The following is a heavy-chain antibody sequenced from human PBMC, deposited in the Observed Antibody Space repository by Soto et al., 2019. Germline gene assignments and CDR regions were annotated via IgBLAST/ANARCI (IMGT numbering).Heavy chain of an antibody. CDR3: ANVDIVATINY. J-gene: IGHJ4*02. Sequence: SETLSLTCAVSGYSISSGYYWGWIRQPPGKGLEWIGSIYHSGSTYYNPSLKSRVTISVDTSKNQFSLKLSSVTAADTAVYYCANVDIVATINYWGQGTLVTVSS. CDR1: GYSISSGYY. D-gene: IGHD5-12*01. V-gene: IGHV4-38-2*01. CDR2: IYHSGST.